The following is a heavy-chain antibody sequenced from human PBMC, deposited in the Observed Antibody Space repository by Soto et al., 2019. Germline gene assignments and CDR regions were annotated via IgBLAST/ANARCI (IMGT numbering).Heavy chain of an antibody. J-gene: IGHJ4*02. Sequence: PGGSLRLSCAASGFTFSSYAMSWVRQAPGKGLEWVSAISGSGGSTYYADSVKGRFTISRDNSKNTLYLQMNSLRAEDTAVYYCAKSKVVVITTNCFDYWGQGTLVTVSS. D-gene: IGHD3-22*01. V-gene: IGHV3-23*01. CDR2: ISGSGGST. CDR1: GFTFSSYA. CDR3: AKSKVVVITTNCFDY.